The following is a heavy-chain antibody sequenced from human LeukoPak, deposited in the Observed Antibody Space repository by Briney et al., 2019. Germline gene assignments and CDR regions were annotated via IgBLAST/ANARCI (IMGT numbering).Heavy chain of an antibody. D-gene: IGHD3-10*01. CDR2: IKQDGSEK. CDR1: GFTFSNYW. CDR3: VRLNGGL. J-gene: IGHJ4*02. V-gene: IGHV3-7*01. Sequence: PGGSLRLSCAASGFTFSNYWMSWVRQAPGKGLEWMANIKQDGSEKNYVDSVKGRFTISRDNAQSSLYLQMNSLRVEDTAVYYCVRLNGGLWGQGTLVTVSS.